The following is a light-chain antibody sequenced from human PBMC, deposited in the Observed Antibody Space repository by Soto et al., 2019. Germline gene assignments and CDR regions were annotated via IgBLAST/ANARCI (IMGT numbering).Light chain of an antibody. V-gene: IGLV6-57*01. Sequence: NFMLTQPHSVSESPGKTVIISCTRSSGSIASNYVQWYQQRPGSSPTTVIYEDNQRPSGVPDRFSGSIDSSSNSASLTNSGLETEEEADYYCQSYDATNQVFGGGTQLTVL. CDR3: QSYDATNQV. J-gene: IGLJ3*02. CDR1: SGSIASNY. CDR2: EDN.